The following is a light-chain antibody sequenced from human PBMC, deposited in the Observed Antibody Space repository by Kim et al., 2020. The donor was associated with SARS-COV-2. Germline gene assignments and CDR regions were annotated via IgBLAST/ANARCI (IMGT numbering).Light chain of an antibody. CDR1: SSNIGNNY. CDR3: GTWDGSLSAGWV. V-gene: IGLV1-51*01. J-gene: IGLJ3*02. Sequence: QKVTISCTGSSSNIGNNYVSWYQQLPGTAPKLLIYDNNKRPSGIPDRFSGSKSGTSATLGITGLQTGDEADYYCGTWDGSLSAGWVFGGGTQLTVL. CDR2: DNN.